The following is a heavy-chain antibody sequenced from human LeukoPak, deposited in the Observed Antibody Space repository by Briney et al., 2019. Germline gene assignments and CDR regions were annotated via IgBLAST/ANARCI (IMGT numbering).Heavy chain of an antibody. CDR3: AKITKATTPNY. Sequence: GGSLRLSCAVSGLTFSNYAMNWVRQASGKGLEWVSGITDSGRKAYYADSVKGRFSISRDNSRNTVYLQMSDLRAEDTAVYYCAKITKATTPNYWGRGTLVTVSS. D-gene: IGHD4-17*01. J-gene: IGHJ4*02. CDR2: ITDSGRKA. CDR1: GLTFSNYA. V-gene: IGHV3-23*01.